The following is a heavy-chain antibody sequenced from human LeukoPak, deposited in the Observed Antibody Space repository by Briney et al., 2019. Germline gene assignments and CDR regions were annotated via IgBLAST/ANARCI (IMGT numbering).Heavy chain of an antibody. J-gene: IGHJ4*02. V-gene: IGHV3-23*01. CDR3: ARQIGYCSGGNCYFDN. CDR2: ISGSGGDT. Sequence: GGSLRLSCTASGFTFSNYAMSWVRQAPGTGLQWVSAISGSGGDTYHADSVKGRFTISRDKSKNTVVLQMNSLRVDDMGVYYCARQIGYCSGGNCYFDNWGQGTLVTVSS. D-gene: IGHD2-15*01. CDR1: GFTFSNYA.